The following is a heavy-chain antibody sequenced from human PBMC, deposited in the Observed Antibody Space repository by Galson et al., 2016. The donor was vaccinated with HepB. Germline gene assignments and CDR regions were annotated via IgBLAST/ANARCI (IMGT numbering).Heavy chain of an antibody. CDR2: IYYSATT. V-gene: IGHV4-61*01. J-gene: IGHJ4*02. CDR1: GGSVTTNSYY. D-gene: IGHD2-2*01. CDR3: AVVVVPAAYVY. Sequence: ETLSLTCTVSGGSVTTNSYYWSWIRQPPGKGLEWIGYIYYSATTSYNPSLKSRVTISVDTSKNQFSLKLSSVTAADTAVYYCAVVVVPAAYVYWGQGTLVTVSS.